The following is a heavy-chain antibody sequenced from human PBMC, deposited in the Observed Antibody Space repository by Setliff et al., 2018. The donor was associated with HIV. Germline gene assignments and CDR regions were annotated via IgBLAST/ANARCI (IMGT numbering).Heavy chain of an antibody. V-gene: IGHV2-70*11. CDR3: ARMASSGWYPFDY. Sequence: SGPTLVNPTQTLTLTCNFSGFSLTTSGMCVSWIRQPPGKALEWLARIDWDDDKYYSTSLKTRLTISKDTSKNQVVLTMTNMDPVDTATYYCARMASSGWYPFDYWGQGTLVTVS. CDR1: GFSLTTSGMC. CDR2: IDWDDDK. J-gene: IGHJ4*02. D-gene: IGHD6-19*01.